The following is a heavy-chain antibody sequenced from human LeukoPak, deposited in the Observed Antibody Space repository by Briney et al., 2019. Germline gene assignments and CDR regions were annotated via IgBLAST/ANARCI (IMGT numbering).Heavy chain of an antibody. Sequence: PSETLSLTCTVSGGSINSSSYYWGWIRQPPGKGLEWIGSIYYSGSTYYNPSLKSRVTISVDTSKNQFSLKLSSVTAADTAVYYCARLGPIFGVVIYPYYFDYWGQGTLVTVSS. D-gene: IGHD3-3*01. CDR3: ARLGPIFGVVIYPYYFDY. CDR1: GGSINSSSYY. J-gene: IGHJ4*02. V-gene: IGHV4-39*01. CDR2: IYYSGST.